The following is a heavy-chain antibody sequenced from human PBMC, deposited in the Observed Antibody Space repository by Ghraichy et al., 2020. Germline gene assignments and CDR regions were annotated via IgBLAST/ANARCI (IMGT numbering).Heavy chain of an antibody. CDR2: IRSKANSYAT. CDR3: TRRGGYSYGTTYYYYYYYMDV. Sequence: GGSLRLSCAASGFTFSGSAMHWVRQASGKGLEWVGRIRSKANSYATAYAASVKGRFTISRDDSKNTAYLQMNSLKTEDTAVYYCTRRGGYSYGTTYYYYYYYMDVWGKGTTVTVSS. CDR1: GFTFSGSA. J-gene: IGHJ6*03. D-gene: IGHD5-18*01. V-gene: IGHV3-73*01.